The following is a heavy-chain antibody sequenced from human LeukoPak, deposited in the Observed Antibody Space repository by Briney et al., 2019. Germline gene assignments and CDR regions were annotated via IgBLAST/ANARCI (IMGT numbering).Heavy chain of an antibody. Sequence: SETLSLTCAVYGGSFSGYYWSWIRQPPGKGLEWIGEINHSGSTNYNPSLKSRVTISVDTSKNQFSLKLSSVTAADTAVYYCAGRHSGSYVDYWGQGTLVTVSS. D-gene: IGHD1-26*01. J-gene: IGHJ4*02. CDR3: AGRHSGSYVDY. CDR2: INHSGST. CDR1: GGSFSGYY. V-gene: IGHV4-34*01.